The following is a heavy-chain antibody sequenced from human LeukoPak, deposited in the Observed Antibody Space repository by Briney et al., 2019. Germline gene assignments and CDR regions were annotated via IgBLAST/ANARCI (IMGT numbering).Heavy chain of an antibody. J-gene: IGHJ3*02. CDR3: ARDHDDAFDI. Sequence: GGSLRLSCAASAFSFSNYNMNWVRQAPGKGLEWVANIKYDGSEKYYVDSMKGRFTISGDNAKNSLYLQMNSLRAEDTALYYCARDHDDAFDIWGQGTMVTVSS. CDR1: AFSFSNYN. CDR2: IKYDGSEK. V-gene: IGHV3-7*03.